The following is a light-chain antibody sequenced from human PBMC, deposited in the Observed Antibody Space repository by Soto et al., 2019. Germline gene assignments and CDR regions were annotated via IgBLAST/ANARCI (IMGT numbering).Light chain of an antibody. Sequence: DIQMTQSPSTLSASVGDRVTITCRASQSISSWLAWYQQKPGKAPKLLIYDASSLESGVPSRFSGSGSGTEFTLTISSLQPDDFATYFCQQYNSYRWTFGQGPKVEIK. V-gene: IGKV1-5*01. CDR3: QQYNSYRWT. CDR1: QSISSW. CDR2: DAS. J-gene: IGKJ1*01.